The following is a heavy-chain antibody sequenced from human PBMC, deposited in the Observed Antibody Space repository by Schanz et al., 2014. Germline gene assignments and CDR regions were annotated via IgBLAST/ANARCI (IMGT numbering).Heavy chain of an antibody. V-gene: IGHV3-33*08. CDR2: VWSDGNTK. CDR3: ARDAVALVPEYFMDV. Sequence: VQLLESGGGLVQPGGSLRLSCVASGFTFFGSFGMHWVRQAPGKGPEWVALVWSDGNTKYYVDSVKGRFTISRDNSMNTLHLQMDGLRVEDTAVYYCARDAVALVPEYFMDVWGKGTPVTVSS. CDR1: GFTFFGSFG. D-gene: IGHD2-15*01. J-gene: IGHJ6*03.